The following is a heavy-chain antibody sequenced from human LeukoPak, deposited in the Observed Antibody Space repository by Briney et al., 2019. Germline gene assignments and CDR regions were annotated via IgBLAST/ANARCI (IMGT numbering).Heavy chain of an antibody. V-gene: IGHV3-21*01. CDR2: ISSSSSYI. CDR1: GFTFSSYS. J-gene: IGHJ3*02. CDR3: ASDYYYGSGSPSDDAFDI. D-gene: IGHD3-10*01. Sequence: PGGSLRLSCAASGFTFSSYSMNWVPQAPGKGLEWVSSISSSSSYIYYADSVKGRFTISRDNAKNSLYLQMNSLRAEDTAVYYCASDYYYGSGSPSDDAFDIWGQGTMVTVSS.